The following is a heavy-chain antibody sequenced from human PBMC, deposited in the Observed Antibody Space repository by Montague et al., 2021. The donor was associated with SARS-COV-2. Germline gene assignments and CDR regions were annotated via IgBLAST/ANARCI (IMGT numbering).Heavy chain of an antibody. J-gene: IGHJ4*02. V-gene: IGHV3-9*01. CDR1: GFTFGDYA. CDR3: AKDLSMGGYYFGY. D-gene: IGHD3-22*01. CDR2: ISWIGGSI. Sequence: SLRLSWSASGFTFGDYAMHWVRQAPGKGLEWVSGISWIGGSIGYADSVKGRFTISRDNAKNSLYLQMNSLRAEDTALYYCAKDLSMGGYYFGYWGQGTLVTVPS.